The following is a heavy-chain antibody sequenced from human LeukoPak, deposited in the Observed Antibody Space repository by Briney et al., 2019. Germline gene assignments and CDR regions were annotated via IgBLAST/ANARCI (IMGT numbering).Heavy chain of an antibody. CDR2: MSPNSGNT. CDR1: GYTFTSYD. J-gene: IGHJ4*02. Sequence: ASVKVSCKASGYTFTSYDINWVRQATGQGLEWMGWMSPNSGNTGYAQKFQGRVTMTRSTSTSTAYMELSSLRSGDTAVYYCARGITAVASPFDYWGQGTLVTVSS. V-gene: IGHV1-8*01. D-gene: IGHD6-19*01. CDR3: ARGITAVASPFDY.